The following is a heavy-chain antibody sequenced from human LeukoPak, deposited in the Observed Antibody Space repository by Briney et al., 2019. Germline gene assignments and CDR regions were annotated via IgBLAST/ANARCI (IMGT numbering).Heavy chain of an antibody. CDR3: AKDQSSSRWYSGRFDP. V-gene: IGHV3-30*18. Sequence: GGSLRLSCAASGFTFSNYGMHWVRQAPGKGLKWVAVISYDGSNKYYADSVKGRFTISRDNSNNTLYLQMNRLRAEDTAVYYCAKDQSSSRWYSGRFDPWGQGTLVTVSS. CDR1: GFTFSNYG. J-gene: IGHJ5*02. CDR2: ISYDGSNK. D-gene: IGHD6-13*01.